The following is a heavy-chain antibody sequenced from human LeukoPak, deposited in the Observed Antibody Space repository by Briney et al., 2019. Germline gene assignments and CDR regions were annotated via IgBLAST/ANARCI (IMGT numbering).Heavy chain of an antibody. V-gene: IGHV4-34*01. Sequence: SETLSLTCAVYGGSFSGYYWSWIRQPPGKGLEWIGEINHSGSTNYNPSLKSRVTISVDTSKNQFSLKLSSVTAADTAVYYCASKGYCSSTSCHYYFDYWGQGTLVTVSS. CDR1: GGSFSGYY. CDR2: INHSGST. D-gene: IGHD2-2*01. J-gene: IGHJ4*02. CDR3: ASKGYCSSTSCHYYFDY.